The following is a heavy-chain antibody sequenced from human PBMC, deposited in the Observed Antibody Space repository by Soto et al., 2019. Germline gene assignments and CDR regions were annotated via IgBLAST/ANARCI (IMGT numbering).Heavy chain of an antibody. J-gene: IGHJ4*02. CDR1: GGSISSSSYY. V-gene: IGHV4-39*01. Sequence: SETLSLTCTVSGGSISSSSYYWGWIRQPPGKGLEWIGSIYYSGSTYYNPSLKSRVTISVDTSKNQFSLKLSSVTAADTAVYYCARHVAGSSNELAFPLFYFDYWGEGTLVTVSS. D-gene: IGHD3-10*01. CDR3: ARHVAGSSNELAFPLFYFDY. CDR2: IYYSGST.